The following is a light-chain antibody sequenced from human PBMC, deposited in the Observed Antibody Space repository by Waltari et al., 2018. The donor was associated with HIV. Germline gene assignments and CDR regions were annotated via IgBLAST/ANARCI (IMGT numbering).Light chain of an antibody. J-gene: IGKJ3*01. Sequence: SIGDRVTITCQASQDISKYLHWYQQKPGKAPKVLIYDASNLQTGVPSRFSGSGSGTDFSFTIISLLPEDIATYYCLQYDNLPFTFGPGTKVDIK. CDR2: DAS. CDR3: LQYDNLPFT. CDR1: QDISKY. V-gene: IGKV1-33*01.